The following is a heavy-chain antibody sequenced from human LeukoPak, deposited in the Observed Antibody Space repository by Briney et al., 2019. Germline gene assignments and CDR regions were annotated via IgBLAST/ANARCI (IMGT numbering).Heavy chain of an antibody. D-gene: IGHD3-10*01. CDR1: GFTVSSNY. V-gene: IGHV3-53*01. CDR3: AREAADYYGSGSYFDY. J-gene: IGHJ4*02. CDR2: IYSGGST. Sequence: GGSLRPSCAASGFTVSSNYMSWVRQAPGKGLEWVSVIYSGGSTYYADSVKGRFTISRDNSKNTLYLQMNSLGAEDTAVYYCAREAADYYGSGSYFDYWGQGTLVTVSS.